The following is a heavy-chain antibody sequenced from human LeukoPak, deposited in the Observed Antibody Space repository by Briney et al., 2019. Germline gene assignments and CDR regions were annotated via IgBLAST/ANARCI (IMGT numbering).Heavy chain of an antibody. CDR3: ARGSDYFFDS. D-gene: IGHD6-25*01. V-gene: IGHV1-18*01. Sequence: ASVKVSCKASGYTFSNYRINWVRQAPGQGLEWLGWISVYNGHTNYLQKLQGRVTMTTDTSTSTAYMELRSLRSDDTAVYYCARGSDYFFDSWGQGTLVTVSS. J-gene: IGHJ4*02. CDR2: ISVYNGHT. CDR1: GYTFSNYR.